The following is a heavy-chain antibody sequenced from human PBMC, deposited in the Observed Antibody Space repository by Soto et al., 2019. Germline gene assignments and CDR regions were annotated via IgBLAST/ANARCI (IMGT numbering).Heavy chain of an antibody. J-gene: IGHJ6*03. CDR3: ARVPATFDFYYSMDV. Sequence: QVQLRASGPGLVMPSQTLSLTCTVSGDPLGRGNQYWSWIRQAPGQGLEWIGYFFSSGTTYSNPSKKSRLTMSLDTSQNQFALKQNSVKAADTAVYFCARVPATFDFYYSMDVWGQGTTVTVSS. CDR2: FFSSGTT. CDR1: GDPLGRGNQY. V-gene: IGHV4-30-4*01. D-gene: IGHD3-16*01.